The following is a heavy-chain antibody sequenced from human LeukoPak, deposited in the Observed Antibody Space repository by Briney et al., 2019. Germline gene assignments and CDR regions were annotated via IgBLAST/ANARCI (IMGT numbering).Heavy chain of an antibody. CDR3: AREWAGYGSGSYYYY. D-gene: IGHD3-10*01. V-gene: IGHV1-69*13. CDR1: GGTFISYA. J-gene: IGHJ4*02. Sequence: ASVKVSCKTSGGTFISYAISWVRQAPGQGLEWMGGIIPLFGTANYAQKFLGRVIITADESTSTTYMYLSSLKSEDTAVYYCAREWAGYGSGSYYYYWGQGTLITVSS. CDR2: IIPLFGTA.